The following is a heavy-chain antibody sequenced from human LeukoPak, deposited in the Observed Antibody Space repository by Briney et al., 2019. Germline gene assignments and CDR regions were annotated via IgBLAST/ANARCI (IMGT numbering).Heavy chain of an antibody. Sequence: GASVKVSFKASGYSFNNFGISWVRQAPGEGLEWMGGISVYNGNTNYAQKLQGRVTMTTDTSTTTAYMELRSLRSDDTAVYYCARGEAAARHFDYWGQGTLVTVSS. CDR2: ISVYNGNT. CDR1: GYSFNNFG. V-gene: IGHV1-18*01. J-gene: IGHJ4*02. CDR3: ARGEAAARHFDY. D-gene: IGHD6-13*01.